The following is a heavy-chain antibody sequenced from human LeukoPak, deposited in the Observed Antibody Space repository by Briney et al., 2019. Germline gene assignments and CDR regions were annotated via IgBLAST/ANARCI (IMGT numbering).Heavy chain of an antibody. CDR3: ARRGYHDSSGYDY. Sequence: AGGSLRLSCAASGFTFSSYAMNWVRQAPGKGLEWVSSISGGSADIYYADSVKGRFTIARDNAKNSVFLQMNNLRVEDTAIYYCARRGYHDSSGYDYWGQGTPVTVSS. J-gene: IGHJ4*02. CDR1: GFTFSSYA. CDR2: ISGGSADI. D-gene: IGHD3-22*01. V-gene: IGHV3-21*06.